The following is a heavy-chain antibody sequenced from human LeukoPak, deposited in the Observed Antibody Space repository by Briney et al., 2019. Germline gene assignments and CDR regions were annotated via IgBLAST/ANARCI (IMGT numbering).Heavy chain of an antibody. J-gene: IGHJ6*03. CDR2: IIPMFGSA. CDR3: ARVKMAPRLGAQYYYMDV. CDR1: GGTFRSYA. Sequence: SVKVSCKASGGTFRSYAFSWVRQAPGKGLEWMGGIIPMFGSANYAQKFQGRVTISTDESTSTANMALSSLRSEDTAVYYCARVKMAPRLGAQYYYMDVWGQGTTVTVSS. D-gene: IGHD3-16*01. V-gene: IGHV1-69*05.